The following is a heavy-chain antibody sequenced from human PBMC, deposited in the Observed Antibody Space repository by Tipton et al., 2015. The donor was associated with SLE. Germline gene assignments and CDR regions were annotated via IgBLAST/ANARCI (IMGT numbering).Heavy chain of an antibody. D-gene: IGHD6-19*01. CDR3: ARGGYSSGWYGDYFVY. Sequence: TLSLTCIVSGDSLSSSYWSWIRQPPGKGLEWIGSLDDSGHNNYNPSLRSRVTMSLDTSKNQFSLKLRSVTAADTAIYYCARGGYSSGWYGDYFVYCGQGTLVTVSS. CDR1: GDSLSSSY. V-gene: IGHV4-59*01. CDR2: LDDSGHN. J-gene: IGHJ4*02.